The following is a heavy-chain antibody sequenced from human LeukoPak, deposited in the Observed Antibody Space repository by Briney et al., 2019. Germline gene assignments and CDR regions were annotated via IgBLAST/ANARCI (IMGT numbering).Heavy chain of an antibody. D-gene: IGHD2-15*01. Sequence: PSETLSLTCTVSGGSISSYCWSWIRQPPGKGLEWIGYIYYSGSTNYNPSLKSRVTISVDTSKNQFSLKLSSVTAADTAVYYCARDSGCSTPYPFDYWGQGTLVTVSS. V-gene: IGHV4-59*01. CDR3: ARDSGCSTPYPFDY. CDR1: GGSISSYC. J-gene: IGHJ4*02. CDR2: IYYSGST.